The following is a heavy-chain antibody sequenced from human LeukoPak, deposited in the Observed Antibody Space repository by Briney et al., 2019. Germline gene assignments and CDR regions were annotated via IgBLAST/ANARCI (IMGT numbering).Heavy chain of an antibody. Sequence: GGSLRLSCAASGFTFSSYGMHWVRQAPGKGLEWVAFIRYDGSNKYYADSVKGRLTISRDNSKNTLYLQMNSLRAEDTAVYYCAKDYDFWSGYYGVDYWGQGTLVTVSS. D-gene: IGHD3-3*01. CDR3: AKDYDFWSGYYGVDY. V-gene: IGHV3-30*02. CDR2: IRYDGSNK. CDR1: GFTFSSYG. J-gene: IGHJ4*02.